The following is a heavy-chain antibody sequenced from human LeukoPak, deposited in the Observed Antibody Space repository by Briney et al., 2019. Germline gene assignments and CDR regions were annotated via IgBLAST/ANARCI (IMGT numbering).Heavy chain of an antibody. CDR2: FSGSGGST. D-gene: IGHD3-22*01. CDR3: AKSSDSSGYYHPNYFDY. V-gene: IGHV3-23*01. Sequence: GGSLRLSCAASGFTFSSYAMSWVRQAPGKGLECISGFSGSGGSTYYADSVKGRFTISRDNSKNTLYLQMNSLRAEDTAVYYCAKSSDSSGYYHPNYFDYWGRGTLVTVSS. CDR1: GFTFSSYA. J-gene: IGHJ4*02.